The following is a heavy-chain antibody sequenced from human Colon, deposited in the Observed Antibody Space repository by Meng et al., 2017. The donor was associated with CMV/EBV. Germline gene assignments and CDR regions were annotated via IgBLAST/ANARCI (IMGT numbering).Heavy chain of an antibody. Sequence: GSLRLSCPVSGGSLIAYYWNWIRQSPGKGMEWIGYVHSDGTTKYNPSLMSRVTISVDRSRNQFSLELKSVTAADTAVYYCARQDFVIVRAAFNWFDPWGQGTLVTVSS. J-gene: IGHJ5*02. CDR1: GGSLIAYY. V-gene: IGHV4-59*08. D-gene: IGHD2/OR15-2a*01. CDR2: VHSDGTT. CDR3: ARQDFVIVRAAFNWFDP.